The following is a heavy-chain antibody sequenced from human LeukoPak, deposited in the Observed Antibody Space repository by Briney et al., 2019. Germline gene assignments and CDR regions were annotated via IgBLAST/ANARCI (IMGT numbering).Heavy chain of an antibody. CDR3: ARPVAAAGSNWFDP. CDR2: INPNSGAA. CDR1: GYTFTGYY. V-gene: IGHV1-2*02. Sequence: ASVTVSCTASGYTFTGYYMHWVRQAPGQGLEWMGWINPNSGAADYAHRFQGRNTMTGDTSISSAYMDLSSLRSDDTAVYYCARPVAAAGSNWFDPWGQGTLVTVSS. D-gene: IGHD6-13*01. J-gene: IGHJ5*02.